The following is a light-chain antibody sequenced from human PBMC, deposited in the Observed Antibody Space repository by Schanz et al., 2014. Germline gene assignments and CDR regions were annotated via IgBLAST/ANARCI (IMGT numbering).Light chain of an antibody. CDR3: QQSGT. Sequence: AIRITQSPSSLSASTGDRVTITCRASQGISSYLAWYQQKPGKAPKLLIYAASTLQSGVPSRFSGSGSGTDFTLTISCLQSEDFATYYCQQSGTFGQGTRLDIK. CDR2: AAS. CDR1: QGISSY. J-gene: IGKJ5*01. V-gene: IGKV1-8*01.